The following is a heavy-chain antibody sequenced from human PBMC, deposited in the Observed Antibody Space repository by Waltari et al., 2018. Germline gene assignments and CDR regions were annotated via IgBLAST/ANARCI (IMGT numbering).Heavy chain of an antibody. CDR3: ARGFFVPYSGSYSCAFDI. Sequence: QVQLVQSGAEVKKPGSSVKVSCKASGGTFSSYAISWVRQAPGQGLEWMGGIIPNVGTANYAQKFQGRVTITTDESTSTAYMGLSSLRSEDTAVYYCARGFFVPYSGSYSCAFDIWGQGTMVTVSS. D-gene: IGHD1-26*01. V-gene: IGHV1-69*05. CDR1: GGTFSSYA. J-gene: IGHJ3*02. CDR2: IIPNVGTA.